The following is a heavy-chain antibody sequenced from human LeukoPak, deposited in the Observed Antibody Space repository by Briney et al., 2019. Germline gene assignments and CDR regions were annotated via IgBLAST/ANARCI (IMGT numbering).Heavy chain of an antibody. CDR3: ARRPRFEYCGGDCYSYDY. D-gene: IGHD2-21*02. Sequence: HGESLKISCKGFGYSFTSYWIGWVRQMPGKGLEWMGIIYPGDSDTRYSPSFQGQVTISADKSISTAYLQWSSLKASDTAMYYCARRPRFEYCGGDCYSYDYWGQGTLVTVSS. J-gene: IGHJ4*02. V-gene: IGHV5-51*01. CDR2: IYPGDSDT. CDR1: GYSFTSYW.